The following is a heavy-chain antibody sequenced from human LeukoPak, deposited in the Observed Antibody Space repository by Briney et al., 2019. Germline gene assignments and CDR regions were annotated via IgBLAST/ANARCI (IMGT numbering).Heavy chain of an antibody. D-gene: IGHD3-10*01. V-gene: IGHV3-23*01. CDR2: ISGSGGST. Sequence: PGGSLRLSCAASGFTFNTYAMSWVRQAPGKGLEWVSAISGSGGSTYYADSVKGRFTISRDNSKNTLYLQMNSLRAEDTAVYYCAKSWGGAFDIWGQGTMVTVSS. J-gene: IGHJ3*02. CDR1: GFTFNTYA. CDR3: AKSWGGAFDI.